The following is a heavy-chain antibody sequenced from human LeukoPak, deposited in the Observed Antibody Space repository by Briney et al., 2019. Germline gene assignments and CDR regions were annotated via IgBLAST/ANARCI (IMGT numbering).Heavy chain of an antibody. D-gene: IGHD2-21*02. V-gene: IGHV3-7*03. CDR1: GFTFTGYW. CDR2: IRKDDGSAK. Sequence: PGGSLRLSCAACGFTFTGYWMRWIRQSPGKGPEWVAIIRKDDGSAKYYADSVKGRFTISRDNAKTLLYLQMDSLRVEDAAVYYCVRDFVYTTAWGQGTQVTVSS. CDR3: VRDFVYTTA. J-gene: IGHJ4*02.